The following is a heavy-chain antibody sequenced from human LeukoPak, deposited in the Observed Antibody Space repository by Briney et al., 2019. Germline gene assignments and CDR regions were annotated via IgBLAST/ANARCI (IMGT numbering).Heavy chain of an antibody. CDR3: AKGISSQKIDWFDP. Sequence: GGSLRLSCAASGFTFSSYAMSWVRQAPGKGLEWISGITGSGANTFYADSVKGRVTISRDNSENMLHLQVNSLRAEDTAIYYCAKGISSQKIDWFDPWGQGTLVTVSS. V-gene: IGHV3-23*01. CDR2: ITGSGANT. D-gene: IGHD2-15*01. CDR1: GFTFSSYA. J-gene: IGHJ5*02.